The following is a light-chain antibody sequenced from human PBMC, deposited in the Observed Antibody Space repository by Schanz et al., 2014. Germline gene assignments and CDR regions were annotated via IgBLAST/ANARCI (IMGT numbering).Light chain of an antibody. CDR1: NIGSKS. CDR3: SSYTSRNTLVV. CDR2: DDS. J-gene: IGLJ2*01. V-gene: IGLV3-21*03. Sequence: SYELTQPPSVSVAPGKTARITCGGNNIGSKSVHWYQQKPGQAPVLVVYDDSDRPSGVPDRFSGSKSGTSASLAISGLQSEDEADYYCSSYTSRNTLVVFGGVTKLTVL.